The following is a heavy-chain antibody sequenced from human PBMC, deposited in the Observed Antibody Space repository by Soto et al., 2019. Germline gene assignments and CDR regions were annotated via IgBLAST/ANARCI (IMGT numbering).Heavy chain of an antibody. Sequence: GGSLRLSCAASGFTFINYAMHWVRQAPGKGLEWVAVISYDGSNKYYADSVKGRFTISRDNSKNSLYLQMNSLRAEDTALYYCAKDGSGEDYGMDVWGQGTTVTVSS. V-gene: IGHV3-30-3*01. CDR2: ISYDGSNK. D-gene: IGHD3-10*01. J-gene: IGHJ6*02. CDR3: AKDGSGEDYGMDV. CDR1: GFTFINYA.